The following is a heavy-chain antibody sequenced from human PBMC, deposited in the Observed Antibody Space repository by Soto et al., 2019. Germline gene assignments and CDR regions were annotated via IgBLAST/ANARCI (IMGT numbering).Heavy chain of an antibody. CDR2: IYYTGTT. CDR1: GTSIIGYY. J-gene: IGHJ4*02. Sequence: SETLSLTCSVSGTSIIGYYWTWSRHPPGKGLEWIGYIYYTGTTKYNPSLKSRVTISVDTSKNQFSLRLNSVTAADTAVYYCAREVSSFGSNHFDSWGQGALVTVSS. V-gene: IGHV4-59*01. D-gene: IGHD3-10*01. CDR3: AREVSSFGSNHFDS.